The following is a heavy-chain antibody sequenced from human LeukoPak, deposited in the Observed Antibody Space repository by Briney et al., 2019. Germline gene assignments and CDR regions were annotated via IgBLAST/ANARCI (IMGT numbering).Heavy chain of an antibody. J-gene: IGHJ6*02. Sequence: GGSLRLSCAASGFTFSGYPIHWVRQAPGKGLEWVAVISYDGSNKYYADSVKGRSTISRDNAKNSLYLQMNSLRAEDTAVYYCARVGQPDYYGSGSYLHWYYGMDVWGQGTTVTVSS. V-gene: IGHV3-30-3*01. D-gene: IGHD3-10*01. CDR1: GFTFSGYP. CDR3: ARVGQPDYYGSGSYLHWYYGMDV. CDR2: ISYDGSNK.